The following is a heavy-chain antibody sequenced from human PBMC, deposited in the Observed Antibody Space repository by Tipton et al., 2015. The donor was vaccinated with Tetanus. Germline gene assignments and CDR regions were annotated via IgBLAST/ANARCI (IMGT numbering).Heavy chain of an antibody. Sequence: SLRLSCAVSGFTFSKKAMAWVRQAPGRGLEWVSGISGGGDNTHYAESLKGRFTISRDNSKNTLYLQMNSLRAEDTAVYYCAKDGCFSVGCLGSDYWGQGNLVTVSS. CDR1: GFTFSKKA. CDR2: ISGGGDNT. V-gene: IGHV3-23*01. J-gene: IGHJ4*02. CDR3: AKDGCFSVGCLGSDY. D-gene: IGHD5/OR15-5a*01.